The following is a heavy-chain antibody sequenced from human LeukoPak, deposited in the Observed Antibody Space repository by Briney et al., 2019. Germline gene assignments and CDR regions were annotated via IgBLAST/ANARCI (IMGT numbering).Heavy chain of an antibody. CDR3: ARGPSYYDILTGWGYYYYGMDV. Sequence: PSDTLSLTCAVSGYSISSSNWWGWIRQPPGKGLEWIGYIYYSGSTYYNPSLKSRVTMSVDTSKNQFSLKLSSVTDVDTAVYFCARGPSYYDILTGWGYYYYGMDVWGQGTTVTVSS. D-gene: IGHD3-9*01. CDR1: GYSISSSNW. CDR2: IYYSGST. V-gene: IGHV4-28*03. J-gene: IGHJ6*02.